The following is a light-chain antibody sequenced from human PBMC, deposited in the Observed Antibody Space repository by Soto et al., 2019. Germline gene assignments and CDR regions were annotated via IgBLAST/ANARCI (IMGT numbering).Light chain of an antibody. Sequence: EIVLTQSPGTLSLSPGERATLSCRASQSVVSSHLAWYQQKPGQAPRLLIYGVSSRATGSPDRFSGSGSGTDFTLSISGLEPEDFAVYYWQQYEIAPKTFGQGTKVEMK. CDR3: QQYEIAPKT. V-gene: IGKV3-20*01. CDR1: QSVVSSH. J-gene: IGKJ1*01. CDR2: GVS.